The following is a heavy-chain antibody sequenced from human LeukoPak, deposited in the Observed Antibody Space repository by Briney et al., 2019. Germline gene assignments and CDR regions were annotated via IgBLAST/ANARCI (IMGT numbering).Heavy chain of an antibody. V-gene: IGHV4-31*02. Sequence: SQTLSLTCSVSGGSISSGSYYWSWIRQHPGKGLEWIGYMYYSGTAYYNPSLRSRATISVDTSKNQFSLKLSSVTAADTAVYYCARDEKYCSGGSCLFYYYYYMDVWGKGTTVTVSS. D-gene: IGHD2-15*01. CDR1: GGSISSGSYY. CDR3: ARDEKYCSGGSCLFYYYYYMDV. J-gene: IGHJ6*03. CDR2: MYYSGTA.